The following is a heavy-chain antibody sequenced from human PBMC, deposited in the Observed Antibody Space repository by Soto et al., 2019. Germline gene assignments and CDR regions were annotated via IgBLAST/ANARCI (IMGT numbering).Heavy chain of an antibody. Sequence: SVKVSCKASGGTFSSYAISWVRQAPGQGLEWIGGIIPIFGTANYAQQFQGRVTITADESTSTAYMELSSLRSEDTAVYYCARGLYYDSSGYYEYYFDYWGQGTLVTVSS. D-gene: IGHD3-22*01. V-gene: IGHV1-69*13. CDR2: IIPIFGTA. J-gene: IGHJ4*02. CDR1: GGTFSSYA. CDR3: ARGLYYDSSGYYEYYFDY.